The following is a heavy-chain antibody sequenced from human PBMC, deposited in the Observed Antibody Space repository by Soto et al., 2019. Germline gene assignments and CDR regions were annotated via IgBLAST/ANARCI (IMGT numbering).Heavy chain of an antibody. Sequence: GESLKISCKGSGYSFTSYWISWVRQMPGKGLEWMGRIEPSDSYTNYSPSFQGHVTISADKSVSTAYLQWSSLKASDTAMDYCARLPYSDSSGYLAPLDYYGMDVWGQGTTVTVSS. CDR2: IEPSDSYT. CDR1: GYSFTSYW. D-gene: IGHD3-22*01. CDR3: ARLPYSDSSGYLAPLDYYGMDV. V-gene: IGHV5-10-1*01. J-gene: IGHJ6*02.